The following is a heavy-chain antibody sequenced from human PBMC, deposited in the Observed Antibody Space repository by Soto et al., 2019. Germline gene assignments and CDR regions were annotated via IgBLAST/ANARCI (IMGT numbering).Heavy chain of an antibody. V-gene: IGHV4-30-2*01. CDR2: IYHSGST. J-gene: IGHJ4*02. Sequence: QLQLQESGSGLVKPSQTPSLTCAVSGGSISSGGYSWSWIRQPPGKGLEWIGYIYHSGSTYYNPSLKGRVIISVDRSKNQFSLKLSSVTAADTAVYYSAGGPGVARNYWGQGTLVTVSS. D-gene: IGHD5-12*01. CDR3: AGGPGVARNY. CDR1: GGSISSGGYS.